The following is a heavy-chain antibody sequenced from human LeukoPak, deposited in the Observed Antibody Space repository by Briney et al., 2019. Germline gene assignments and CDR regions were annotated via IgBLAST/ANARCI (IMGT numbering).Heavy chain of an antibody. CDR3: ARLLTLWFGENESPNWFDP. J-gene: IGHJ5*02. Sequence: GGSLRLSCAASGFTFSSYWMSWVRQAPGKGLEWVANLKQDGSEKYYVDSVKGRFTISRDNAKTSLYLQMNSLRAEDTAVYYCARLLTLWFGENESPNWFDPWGQGTLVTVSS. CDR1: GFTFSSYW. V-gene: IGHV3-7*04. CDR2: LKQDGSEK. D-gene: IGHD3-10*01.